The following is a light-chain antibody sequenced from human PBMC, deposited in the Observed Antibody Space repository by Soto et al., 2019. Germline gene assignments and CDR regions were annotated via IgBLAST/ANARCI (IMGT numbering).Light chain of an antibody. CDR1: QSVTSNF. J-gene: IGKJ2*01. V-gene: IGKV3-20*01. CDR2: GAS. Sequence: ENVLTQSPGTLSLSPGERATLSCRASQSVTSNFLAWYQQKPGQAPRLLIYGASTRAAGVPDRFSGSGSGTDFTLTITRLEPEDFAVYYCQQYGRSPLLYTSGQGTKLGVK. CDR3: QQYGRSPLLYT.